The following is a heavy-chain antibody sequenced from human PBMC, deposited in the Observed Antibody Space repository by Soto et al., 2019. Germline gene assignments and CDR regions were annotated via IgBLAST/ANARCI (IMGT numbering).Heavy chain of an antibody. Sequence: QVQLGQSGSEVKKPGASVKVSCTASGYTFTSYYVHWVRRAPGQGLAWMGGVNPSSGRTTYAQKFRGRITMGRDTSTSTVHVELSSLRSADTAVYYCARGIDIGQTYDYYGMDVWGQGTTVTVSS. CDR3: ARGIDIGQTYDYYGMDV. CDR1: GYTFTSYY. V-gene: IGHV1-46*01. CDR2: VNPSSGRT. J-gene: IGHJ6*02. D-gene: IGHD2-21*01.